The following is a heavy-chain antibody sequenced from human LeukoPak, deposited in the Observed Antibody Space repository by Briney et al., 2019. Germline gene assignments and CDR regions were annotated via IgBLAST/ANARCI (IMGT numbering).Heavy chain of an antibody. V-gene: IGHV3-74*01. J-gene: IGHJ3*01. Sequence: GGSLRLSCAASGFTFSSYWMHWVRQAPGKGLVWVSRINSDGSSTSYADSVKGRFTISRDSMKNSVYLQMNNLRAEDTALYYCARTSAVFGDDAFDVWGQGTLVIVSS. D-gene: IGHD4-17*01. CDR3: ARTSAVFGDDAFDV. CDR2: INSDGSST. CDR1: GFTFSSYW.